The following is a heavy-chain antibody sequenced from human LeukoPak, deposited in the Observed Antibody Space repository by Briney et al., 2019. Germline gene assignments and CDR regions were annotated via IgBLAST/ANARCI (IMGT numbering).Heavy chain of an antibody. J-gene: IGHJ4*02. Sequence: GESLKISCKGSGYSFTNYWIGWVRQVPGKGLEWMEIIYPGGSETRYSPSFQGQVTISADKSISTAYLHWSSLKASDTAIYYCARSNIQLWFLDSWGQGTLVTVSS. D-gene: IGHD5-18*01. CDR3: ARSNIQLWFLDS. CDR1: GYSFTNYW. V-gene: IGHV5-51*01. CDR2: IYPGGSET.